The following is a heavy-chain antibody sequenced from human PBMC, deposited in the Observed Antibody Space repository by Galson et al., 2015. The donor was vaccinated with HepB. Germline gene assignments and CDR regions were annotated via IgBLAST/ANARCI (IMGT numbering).Heavy chain of an antibody. V-gene: IGHV5-51*01. CDR2: IYPGDSDT. D-gene: IGHD1-14*01. Sequence: SVAEVNKPGESLKISCTGSGYNFSGFWIAWVCQVPGKGLEWMGIIYPGDSDTRYSPSFQGQVTMSVDKSISTTYLQWNSLKASDSAIYYCARVEASKPGWFEAWGQGTLVTAAS. J-gene: IGHJ5*02. CDR1: GYNFSGFW. CDR3: ARVEASKPGWFEA.